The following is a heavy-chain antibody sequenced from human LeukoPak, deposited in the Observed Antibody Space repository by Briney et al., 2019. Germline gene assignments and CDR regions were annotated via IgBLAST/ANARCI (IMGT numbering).Heavy chain of an antibody. CDR2: IDYSGNT. CDR3: ARREAVTKRYYFDY. V-gene: IGHV4-59*08. D-gene: IGHD2-8*01. Sequence: SETLSLTCTVSNGSISSYYWSWIRQPPGKRLEWIGYIDYSGNTHYNPSLKSRVTMSLDTSMRQFFLRLSSVTAADTAVYYCARREAVTKRYYFDYWGQGTLVTVS. CDR1: NGSISSYY. J-gene: IGHJ4*02.